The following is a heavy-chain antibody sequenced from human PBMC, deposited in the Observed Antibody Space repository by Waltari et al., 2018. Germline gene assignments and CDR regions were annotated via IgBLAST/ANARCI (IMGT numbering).Heavy chain of an antibody. D-gene: IGHD6-13*01. CDR2: VHSSGSY. V-gene: IGHV4-4*07. CDR3: ARGPRQAGTSSWIFDY. Sequence: QVQLQESGPGLLKPSETLSLTCNVSGDSISSSYWSWIRQPAGNGLEWIGRVHSSGSYNYKTSLTSRVTMSVDTSKNQFSLKLTSVTAADTAMYFCARGPRQAGTSSWIFDYWGQGILVTVSS. CDR1: GDSISSSY. J-gene: IGHJ4*02.